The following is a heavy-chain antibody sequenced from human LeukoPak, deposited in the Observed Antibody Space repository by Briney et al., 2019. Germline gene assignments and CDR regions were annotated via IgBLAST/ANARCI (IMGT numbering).Heavy chain of an antibody. CDR3: AKDLGQVAARPGSGY. CDR2: ISGSGGST. D-gene: IGHD6-6*01. V-gene: IGHV3-23*01. CDR1: GFTFSIYA. Sequence: AGGSLRLSCAASGFTFSIYAMSWVRQAPGKGLEWVSAISGSGGSTYYADSVKGRFTISRDNSKNTLYLQMNSLRAEDTAVYYCAKDLGQVAARPGSGYWGQGTLVTVSS. J-gene: IGHJ4*02.